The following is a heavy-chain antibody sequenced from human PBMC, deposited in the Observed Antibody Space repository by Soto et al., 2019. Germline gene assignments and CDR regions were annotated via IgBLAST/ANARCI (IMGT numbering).Heavy chain of an antibody. V-gene: IGHV4-30-2*01. D-gene: IGHD2-8*01. CDR3: TRGVLA. J-gene: IGHJ5*02. Sequence: QVQLQESGSRLVRPSQPLSLTCSVSGGSVGSGGYSWSGIRQAPGKGLEWIGFISPSGRPAYNPSLKSRVSISVDTSKNQLSLELSSVTAADTAVYYCTRGVLAWGPGTLVTVSS. CDR1: GGSVGSGGYS. CDR2: ISPSGRP.